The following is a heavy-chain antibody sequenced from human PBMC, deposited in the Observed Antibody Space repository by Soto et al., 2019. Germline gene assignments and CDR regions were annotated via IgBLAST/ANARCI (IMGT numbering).Heavy chain of an antibody. CDR1: GGSLTNYG. CDR2: IIPVFGTA. J-gene: IGHJ6*02. D-gene: IGHD3-10*01. V-gene: IGHV1-69*05. Sequence: QVQLVQSGAEVKKPGSSVKVSCKASGGSLTNYGVSWVRQAPGQGLEWMGGIIPVFGTANYAQKFQGRVTIATEESKSTVLMDVRSLRSEDTAVYYCERGEDTKLGVTNYYGMDVWGQGTTVTVSS. CDR3: ERGEDTKLGVTNYYGMDV.